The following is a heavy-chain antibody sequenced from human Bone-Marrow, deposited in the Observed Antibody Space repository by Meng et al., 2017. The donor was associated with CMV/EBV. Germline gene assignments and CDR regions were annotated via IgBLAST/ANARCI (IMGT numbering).Heavy chain of an antibody. V-gene: IGHV3-53*01. J-gene: IGHJ4*02. CDR3: VRDASYYFDY. CDR2: IYSGGST. Sequence: GESLKISCAASGFDVSSNYMNWVRQAPGKGLEWVSVIYSGGSTNYADSVKGRFTISRDNSKNTLYLHLNSLRAEDTAMYYCVRDASYYFDYWGQGAVVTVAS. CDR1: GFDVSSNY.